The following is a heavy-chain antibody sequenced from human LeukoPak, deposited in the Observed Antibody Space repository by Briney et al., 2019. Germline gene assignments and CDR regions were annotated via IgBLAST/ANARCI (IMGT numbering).Heavy chain of an antibody. V-gene: IGHV4-61*02. CDR2: ISSSGGT. CDR3: ARGPYSYDSSGAFDI. Sequence: SQTLSLTCTVSGDSISSGDYYWSWIQQPAGKGLEWIGRISSSGGTNYNPSLKSRVTISVDTSKNQFSLRLSSVTAADTAVYFCARGPYSYDSSGAFDIWGQGTMVTVSS. D-gene: IGHD3-22*01. CDR1: GDSISSGDYY. J-gene: IGHJ3*02.